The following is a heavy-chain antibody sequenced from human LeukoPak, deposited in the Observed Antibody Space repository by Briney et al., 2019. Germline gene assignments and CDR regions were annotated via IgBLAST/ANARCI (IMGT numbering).Heavy chain of an antibody. CDR3: AREYCSSTSCYFRGHFDY. CDR1: GYTFTGYY. CDR2: INPNSGGT. D-gene: IGHD2-2*01. V-gene: IGHV1-2*02. J-gene: IGHJ4*02. Sequence: ASVKVSCKASGYTFTGYYMHWVRQAPGQGLEWMGWINPNSGGTNYAQKFQGRVTMTRDTSISTAYVELSRLRSDDTAVYYCAREYCSSTSCYFRGHFDYWGQGTLVTVSS.